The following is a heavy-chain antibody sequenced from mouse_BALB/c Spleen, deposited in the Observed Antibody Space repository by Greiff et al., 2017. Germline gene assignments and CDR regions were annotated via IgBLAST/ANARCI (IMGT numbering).Heavy chain of an antibody. J-gene: IGHJ4*01. D-gene: IGHD2-2*01. V-gene: IGHV14-3*02. CDR3: ARSIYYGYDEGYAMDY. Sequence: EVQLQQSGAELVKPGASVKLSCTASGFNIKDTYMHWVKQRPEQGLEWIGRIDPANGNTKYDPKFQGKATITADTSSNTAYLQLSSLTSEDTAVYYCARSIYYGYDEGYAMDYWGQGTSVTVSS. CDR2: IDPANGNT. CDR1: GFNIKDTY.